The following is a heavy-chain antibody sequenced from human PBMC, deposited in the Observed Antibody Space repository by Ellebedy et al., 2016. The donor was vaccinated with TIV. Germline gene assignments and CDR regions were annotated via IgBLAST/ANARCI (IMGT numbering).Heavy chain of an antibody. Sequence: GGSLRLXCAASGFTFSDVWMTWVRQAPGKGLEWVGRIKRKSESEATDYAAPVKDRFTVSRDDSKNTLYLQMNSLKIEDTAVYYCATGDCGGGSCHAFDFWGQGTMVTVSS. CDR1: GFTFSDVW. V-gene: IGHV3-15*01. CDR3: ATGDCGGGSCHAFDF. D-gene: IGHD2-15*01. J-gene: IGHJ3*01. CDR2: IKRKSESEAT.